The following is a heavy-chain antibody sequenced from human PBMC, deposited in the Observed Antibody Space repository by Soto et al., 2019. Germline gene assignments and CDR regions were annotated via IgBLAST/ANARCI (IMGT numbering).Heavy chain of an antibody. V-gene: IGHV3-33*01. CDR1: GFTFSSYG. J-gene: IGHJ1*01. Sequence: GGSLRLSCAASGFTFSSYGMHWVRQAPGKGLEWVAVIWYDGSNKYYADSVKGRFTISRDNSKNTLYLQMNSLRAEDTAVYYCARDYDGLGTEYFQHWGQGTLVTVSS. D-gene: IGHD7-27*01. CDR3: ARDYDGLGTEYFQH. CDR2: IWYDGSNK.